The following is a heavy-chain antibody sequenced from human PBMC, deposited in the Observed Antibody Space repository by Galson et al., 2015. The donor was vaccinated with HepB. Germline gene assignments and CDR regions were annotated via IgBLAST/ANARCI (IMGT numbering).Heavy chain of an antibody. J-gene: IGHJ4*02. CDR3: ARDRDYYGSGSYYGVFDY. D-gene: IGHD3-10*01. CDR1: GGSISSYY. V-gene: IGHV4-59*01. CDR2: IYYSGST. Sequence: ETLSLTCTVSGGSISSYYWSWIRQPPGKGLEWIGYIYYSGSTNYNPSLKSRVIISVDTSKNQLSLKLSSVTAADPAVYYCARDRDYYGSGSYYGVFDYWGQGTLVTVSS.